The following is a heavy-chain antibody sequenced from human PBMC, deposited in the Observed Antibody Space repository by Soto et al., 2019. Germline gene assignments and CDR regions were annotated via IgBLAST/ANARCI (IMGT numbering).Heavy chain of an antibody. CDR2: ISSNGGST. Sequence: AGGSLRLSCSASGFTFSSYAMHWVRQAPGKGLEYVSAISSNGGSTYYADSVKGRFTISRDNSKNTLYLQMSSLRAEDTAVYYCVIQVAAGTFGYWGQGTLVTVSS. CDR3: VIQVAAGTFGY. J-gene: IGHJ4*02. V-gene: IGHV3-64D*06. D-gene: IGHD6-13*01. CDR1: GFTFSSYA.